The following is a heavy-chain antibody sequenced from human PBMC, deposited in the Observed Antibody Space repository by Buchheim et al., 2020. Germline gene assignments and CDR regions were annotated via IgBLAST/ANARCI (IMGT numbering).Heavy chain of an antibody. Sequence: QVQLVQSGAKVKKPGASVNVSCKASGYTFTSYDINWVRQATGQGLEWMGWMNPNSGNTGYAQKFQGRVTMTSNTSISTAYLGLSSLRSEETAVYYCARAGGIAVAGTYWENWFDPWGQGTL. D-gene: IGHD6-19*01. J-gene: IGHJ5*02. CDR2: MNPNSGNT. CDR1: GYTFTSYD. CDR3: ARAGGIAVAGTYWENWFDP. V-gene: IGHV1-8*01.